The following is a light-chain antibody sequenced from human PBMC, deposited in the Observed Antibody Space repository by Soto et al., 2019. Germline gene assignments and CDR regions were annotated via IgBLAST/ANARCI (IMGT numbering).Light chain of an antibody. V-gene: IGKV3-11*01. CDR3: QQRMTWPPIT. Sequence: EVVLTQSPATLSLSPGERATLSCRASQSINIYLAWFQQKPGQAPRLLIYDASNRATGVPARFSGSGSGTDFTITISSLEPEDFAVYYCQQRMTWPPITFGQGTRLEIK. CDR2: DAS. J-gene: IGKJ5*01. CDR1: QSINIY.